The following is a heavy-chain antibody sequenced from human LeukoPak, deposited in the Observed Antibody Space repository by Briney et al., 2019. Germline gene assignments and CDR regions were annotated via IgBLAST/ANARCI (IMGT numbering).Heavy chain of an antibody. Sequence: KPSETLSLTCTVSGYSISSGYYWGWIRQPPGKGLEWIGSIYHSGSTYYNPSLKSRVTISVDTSKNQFSLKLSSVTAADTAVYYCARDTYGRSFYGSGSKQLDYWGQGTLVTVST. D-gene: IGHD3-10*01. J-gene: IGHJ4*02. V-gene: IGHV4-38-2*02. CDR3: ARDTYGRSFYGSGSKQLDY. CDR1: GYSISSGYY. CDR2: IYHSGST.